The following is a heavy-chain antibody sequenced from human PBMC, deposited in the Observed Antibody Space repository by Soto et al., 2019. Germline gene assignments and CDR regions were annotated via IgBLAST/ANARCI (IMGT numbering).Heavy chain of an antibody. J-gene: IGHJ6*02. D-gene: IGHD3-10*01. Sequence: ASVKVSCKASGYTFTSYGISWVRQAPGQGLEWLGWINTHNGNTNYAQNLQGRVIMTADTSTSTAYMELRSLRSDDTAIYYCTREGSAPYYYYGMDAWGQGTTVTVSS. V-gene: IGHV1-18*01. CDR2: INTHNGNT. CDR3: TREGSAPYYYYGMDA. CDR1: GYTFTSYG.